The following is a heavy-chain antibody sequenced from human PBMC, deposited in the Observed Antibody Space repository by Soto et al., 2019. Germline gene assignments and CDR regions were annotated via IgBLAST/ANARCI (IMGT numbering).Heavy chain of an antibody. V-gene: IGHV1-69*13. J-gene: IGHJ4*02. Sequence: GASVKVACKAAGGTFSSYTISWVRQAPGQGLEWMGGIIPIFGTANYAQKFQGRVTITADESTSTAYMELSSLRSEDTAVYYCARGLYSSSWYSAFDYWGQGTLVTVSS. CDR2: IIPIFGTA. D-gene: IGHD6-13*01. CDR1: GGTFSSYT. CDR3: ARGLYSSSWYSAFDY.